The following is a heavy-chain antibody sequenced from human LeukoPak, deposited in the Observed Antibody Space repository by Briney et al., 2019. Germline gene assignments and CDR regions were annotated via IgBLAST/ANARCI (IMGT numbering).Heavy chain of an antibody. V-gene: IGHV4-4*07. CDR2: IYTSGST. CDR1: GGPISSYY. Sequence: SETLSLTCTVSGGPISSYYWSWIRQPAGKGLEWIGRIYTSGSTNYNPSLKSRVTMSVDTSKNQFSLKLSSVTAADTAVYYCARDVFITIFGVVIDAFDIWGQGTMVTVSS. CDR3: ARDVFITIFGVVIDAFDI. J-gene: IGHJ3*02. D-gene: IGHD3-3*01.